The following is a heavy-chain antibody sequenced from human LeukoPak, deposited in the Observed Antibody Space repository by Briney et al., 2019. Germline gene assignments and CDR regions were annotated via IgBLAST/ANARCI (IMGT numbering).Heavy chain of an antibody. CDR1: GGSFSGYY. D-gene: IGHD7-27*01. J-gene: IGHJ4*02. CDR2: INHSGST. Sequence: SETLSLTCAVYGGSFSGYYWSWIRQPPGKGLEWIGEINHSGSTNYNPSLKSRVTISVDTSKNQFSLKLSSVTAADTAVYYCARATPWGLAYYFDYWGQGTLVTVSS. V-gene: IGHV4-34*01. CDR3: ARATPWGLAYYFDY.